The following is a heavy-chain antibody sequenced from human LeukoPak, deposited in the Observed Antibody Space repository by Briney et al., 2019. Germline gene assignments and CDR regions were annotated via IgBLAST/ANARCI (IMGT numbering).Heavy chain of an antibody. J-gene: IGHJ1*01. V-gene: IGHV4-34*01. CDR2: INHSGST. D-gene: IGHD3-22*01. Sequence: SETLSLTCAVYGGSFSGYYWSWIRQPPGKGLEWIGEINHSGSTNYNPSLESRVTISVDTSKNQFSLKLSSVTAADTAVYYCARAYYYDSSGFQHWGQGTLVTVSS. CDR1: GGSFSGYY. CDR3: ARAYYYDSSGFQH.